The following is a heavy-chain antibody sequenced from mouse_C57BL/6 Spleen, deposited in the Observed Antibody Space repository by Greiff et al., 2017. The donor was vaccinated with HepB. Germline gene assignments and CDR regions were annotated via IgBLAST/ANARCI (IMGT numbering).Heavy chain of an antibody. CDR1: GYTFTSYT. Sequence: VQRVESGAELARPGASVKMSCKASGYTFTSYTMHWVKQRPGQGLEWIGYINPSSGYTKYNQKFKDKATLTADKSSSTAYMQLSSLTSEDSAVYYCARRDYGSSQFDYWGQGTTLTVSS. J-gene: IGHJ2*01. CDR3: ARRDYGSSQFDY. CDR2: INPSSGYT. D-gene: IGHD1-1*01. V-gene: IGHV1-4*01.